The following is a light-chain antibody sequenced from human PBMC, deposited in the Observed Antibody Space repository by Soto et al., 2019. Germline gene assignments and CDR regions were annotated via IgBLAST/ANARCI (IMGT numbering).Light chain of an antibody. Sequence: QSVLTQPPSASETPGQSVTMSCSGSSANTGSNTVNWYQQLPGTAPKLLLYGNNEQASGVPDRFSGSKAGTSASLAISGLQSEDEADYSCAAWDDSVNGYVFGTGTKVTVL. J-gene: IGLJ1*01. CDR3: AAWDDSVNGYV. V-gene: IGLV1-44*01. CDR2: GNN. CDR1: SANTGSNT.